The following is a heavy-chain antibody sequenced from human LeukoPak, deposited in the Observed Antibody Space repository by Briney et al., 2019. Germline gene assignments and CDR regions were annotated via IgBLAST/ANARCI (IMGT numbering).Heavy chain of an antibody. D-gene: IGHD5-12*01. CDR1: GYTFTGYY. J-gene: IGHJ6*02. Sequence: GASVKVSCKASGYTFTGYYMHWVRQAPGQGLEWMGWINPNSGGTNYAQKFQGWVTMTRDTSNSTAYMELSRLRSDDTAVYYCARDRMVATLGYYYYYYGMDVWGQGTTVTVSS. V-gene: IGHV1-2*04. CDR2: INPNSGGT. CDR3: ARDRMVATLGYYYYYYGMDV.